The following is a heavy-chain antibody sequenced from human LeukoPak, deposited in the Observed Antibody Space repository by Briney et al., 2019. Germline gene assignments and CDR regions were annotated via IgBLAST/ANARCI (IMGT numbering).Heavy chain of an antibody. CDR1: GFTFSSYN. CDR3: ARDRDYSGYELDY. V-gene: IGHV3-21*01. J-gene: IGHJ4*02. D-gene: IGHD5-12*01. Sequence: GRSLRLSCAASGFTFSSYNMNWVRHAQGKGLEWVSSISSAGSHIYYADSVRGRFTLSRDNARNSRYLQMNSLRAEDTAVYYCARDRDYSGYELDYWGQGTLVTVSS. CDR2: ISSAGSHI.